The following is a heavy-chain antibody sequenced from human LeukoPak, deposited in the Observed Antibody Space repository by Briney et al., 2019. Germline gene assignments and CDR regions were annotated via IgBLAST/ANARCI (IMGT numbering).Heavy chain of an antibody. Sequence: ASVKVSCKASGYTFVSYGINWVRQAPGQGLEWMGWISPYNGNANFGENFQDRVAMTTDTSTSTVHMELRSLRYDDTAVYYCARDSPPRRYFYYYMDVWGKGTTVTISS. CDR1: GYTFVSYG. J-gene: IGHJ6*03. CDR2: ISPYNGNA. CDR3: ARDSPPRRYFYYYMDV. V-gene: IGHV1-18*01.